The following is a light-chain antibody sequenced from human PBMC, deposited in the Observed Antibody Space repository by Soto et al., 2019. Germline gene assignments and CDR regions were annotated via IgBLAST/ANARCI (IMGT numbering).Light chain of an antibody. CDR3: QQYFSFPWT. CDR2: WAS. Sequence: DIVMTQSPDSLAVSLGERATINCKSSQSVLYSSNNKNYLAWYQQRPGQPPNLLIYWASTRESGVPDRFSGSGSVTDFTLTISSLQAEDVAIYYCQQYFSFPWTVGQGTKVEIK. CDR1: QSVLYSSNNKNY. J-gene: IGKJ1*01. V-gene: IGKV4-1*01.